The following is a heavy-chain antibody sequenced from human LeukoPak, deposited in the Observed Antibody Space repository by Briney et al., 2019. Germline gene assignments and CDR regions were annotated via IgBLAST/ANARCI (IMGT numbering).Heavy chain of an antibody. CDR1: GFTFSSYT. CDR3: AKAPIAAAGTFDY. V-gene: IGHV3-21*01. J-gene: IGHJ4*02. D-gene: IGHD6-13*01. CDR2: ISGSNSYI. Sequence: GGSLRLSCAASGFTFSSYTMHWIRQAPGKGLEWVSSISGSNSYIFYADSVKGRFTISRDNSKNTLYLQMNSLRAEDTAVYYCAKAPIAAAGTFDYWGQGTLVTVSS.